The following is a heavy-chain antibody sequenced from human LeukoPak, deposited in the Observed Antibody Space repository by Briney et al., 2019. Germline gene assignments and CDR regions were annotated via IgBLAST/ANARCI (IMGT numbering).Heavy chain of an antibody. CDR1: GGSVSSYY. J-gene: IGHJ5*02. CDR2: ISASGSS. Sequence: SETLSLTCSVSGGSVSSYYWSWIRQPAGKGLEWIGRISASGSSNYNPSLRSRVIMSVDTPKNQFSLNLSSVTAADTPVYYCATEGGGPRWLDPWGQGALVTVSS. CDR3: ATEGGGPRWLDP. D-gene: IGHD6-25*01. V-gene: IGHV4-4*07.